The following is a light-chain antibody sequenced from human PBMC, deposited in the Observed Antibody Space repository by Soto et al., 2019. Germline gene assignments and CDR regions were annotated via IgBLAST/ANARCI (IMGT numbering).Light chain of an antibody. CDR2: DAS. V-gene: IGKV1-5*01. Sequence: IHMTQSPSTLSASLVDTVTVAFLASQSVSGWLAWYQQKPGEAPKLLIYDASALPRGVPSRFSGSGSGTKFTLTIASLQPDDFATYYCQQYETFSGTFGPGTKVDIK. CDR1: QSVSGW. J-gene: IGKJ1*01. CDR3: QQYETFSGT.